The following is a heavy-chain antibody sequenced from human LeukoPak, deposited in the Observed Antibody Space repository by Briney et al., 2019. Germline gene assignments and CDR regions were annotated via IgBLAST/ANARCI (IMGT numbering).Heavy chain of an antibody. J-gene: IGHJ4*02. CDR2: IYYSGST. Sequence: PSETLSLTCTVSGGSISSSSYYWGWIRQPPGKGLEWIGSIYYSGSTYYNPSLKSRVTISVDTSKNQFSLKLSSVTAADTAVYYCARANYDILTGYPLPIFDYWGQGTLVTVSS. V-gene: IGHV4-39*07. D-gene: IGHD3-9*01. CDR1: GGSISSSSYY. CDR3: ARANYDILTGYPLPIFDY.